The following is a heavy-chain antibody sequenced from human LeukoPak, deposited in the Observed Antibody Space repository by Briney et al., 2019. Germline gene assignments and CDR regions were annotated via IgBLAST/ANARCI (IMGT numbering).Heavy chain of an antibody. Sequence: PSETLSLTCTVSGGSISSGSYYWSWIRQPAGKGLEWIGRIYSSGSTQYNPSLKSRVTISVDTSKNQFSLKLSSVTAADTAVYYCAREVKARGWYNDYWGQGTLVTVSS. D-gene: IGHD6-19*01. CDR2: IYSSGST. CDR1: GGSISSGSYY. J-gene: IGHJ4*02. V-gene: IGHV4-61*02. CDR3: AREVKARGWYNDY.